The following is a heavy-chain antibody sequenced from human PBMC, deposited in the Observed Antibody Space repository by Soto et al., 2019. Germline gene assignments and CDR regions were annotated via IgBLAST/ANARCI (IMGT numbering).Heavy chain of an antibody. CDR2: VSASNGKT. D-gene: IGHD3-10*01. Sequence: QIQLVQSGSEVRMPGASVKVSCKASGYIFTTYSITWVRQAPGQGLEWMGWVSASNGKTNYAQKFEDRVTMTTDTSTTTAYMELRSLRSDATAVYYCAREAFGVQASWFDPWCQGTLVTVSS. J-gene: IGHJ5*02. V-gene: IGHV1-18*01. CDR1: GYIFTTYS. CDR3: AREAFGVQASWFDP.